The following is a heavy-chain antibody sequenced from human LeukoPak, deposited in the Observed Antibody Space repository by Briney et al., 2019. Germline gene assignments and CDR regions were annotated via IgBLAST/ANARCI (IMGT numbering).Heavy chain of an antibody. Sequence: GGSLRLSCAASGFTFSTCAINWVRQAPGKGLEWVSAISGSGSKTFYEDSVKGRFTISRDNPKNTLYLQMNSLRPEDTAVYYCVKEPRGYSFSFDIWGQGTMVTVSS. CDR2: ISGSGSKT. CDR3: VKEPRGYSFSFDI. D-gene: IGHD5-18*01. J-gene: IGHJ3*02. V-gene: IGHV3-23*01. CDR1: GFTFSTCA.